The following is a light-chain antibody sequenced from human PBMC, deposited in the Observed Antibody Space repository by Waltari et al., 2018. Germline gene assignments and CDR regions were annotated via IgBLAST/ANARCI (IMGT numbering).Light chain of an antibody. Sequence: QSGLTQPPSVSGAAGQRVIISCTGTSSNLGSNYHVHWYQQFPGTAPKVLIYANENRPSGIPDRFSASKSGTSASLTITGLQTEDEADYYCQSYDNNLRAWVFGGGTKVTFL. CDR1: SSNLGSNYH. CDR3: QSYDNNLRAWV. J-gene: IGLJ3*02. CDR2: ANE. V-gene: IGLV1-40*01.